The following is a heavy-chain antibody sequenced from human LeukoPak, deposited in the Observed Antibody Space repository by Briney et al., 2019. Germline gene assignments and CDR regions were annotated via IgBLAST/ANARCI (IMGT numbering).Heavy chain of an antibody. D-gene: IGHD1-26*01. CDR3: ARGLDSGSYYMPWLWFDP. CDR1: GGSISSHY. J-gene: IGHJ5*02. CDR2: IYSTGST. V-gene: IGHV4-59*11. Sequence: SETLSLTCTVSGGSISSHYWSWIRQPPGKGLEWIGYIYSTGSTNYNPSLKSRVTMSVDTSKNQFSLKLTSVTAADTAVYYCARGLDSGSYYMPWLWFDPWGQGTLVTVSS.